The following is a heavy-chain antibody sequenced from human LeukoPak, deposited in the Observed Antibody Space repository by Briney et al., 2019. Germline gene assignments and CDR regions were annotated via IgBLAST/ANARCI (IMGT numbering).Heavy chain of an antibody. D-gene: IGHD4-17*01. CDR3: ARLDYGAPDY. V-gene: IGHV4-31*03. J-gene: IGHJ4*02. CDR1: GGSISSGGYY. CDR2: IYYSGST. Sequence: PSETLSLTCTVSGGSISSGGYYWSWIRQHPGKGLEWIGYIYYSGSTYYNPSLKSRVTISVDTSKNHFSLKLSSVTAADTAIYYCARLDYGAPDYWGQGTLVTVSS.